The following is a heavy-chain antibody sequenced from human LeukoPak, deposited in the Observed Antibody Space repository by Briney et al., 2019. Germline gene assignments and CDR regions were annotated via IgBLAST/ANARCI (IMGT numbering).Heavy chain of an antibody. J-gene: IGHJ6*02. CDR3: ARVPGYNGYFYGMDV. D-gene: IGHD5-12*01. CDR1: GLTLSTYW. Sequence: GGSLRLSCAASGLTLSTYWMHWVRQVPGQGLVWVSRIASDGTGTTYADSVKGRFTISKGSARNTVYLQMNNLRPEDTAVYYCARVPGYNGYFYGMDVWGQGTTVTVSS. CDR2: IASDGTGT. V-gene: IGHV3-74*01.